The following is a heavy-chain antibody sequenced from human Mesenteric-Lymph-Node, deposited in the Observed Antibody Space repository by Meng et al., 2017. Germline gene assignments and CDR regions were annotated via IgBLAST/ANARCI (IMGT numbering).Heavy chain of an antibody. V-gene: IGHV3-23*01. CDR3: ARRSITVTTNWGAFDV. D-gene: IGHD4-17*01. Sequence: ESLKISCAASGFTFSSDWMSWVRQAPGKGLEWVSTISGSGGSIFYIDSVKGRFTISRDNSKNTLFLEMNSLTVEDTAVYYCARRSITVTTNWGAFDVWGQGTLVTVSS. CDR2: ISGSGGSI. J-gene: IGHJ3*01. CDR1: GFTFSSDW.